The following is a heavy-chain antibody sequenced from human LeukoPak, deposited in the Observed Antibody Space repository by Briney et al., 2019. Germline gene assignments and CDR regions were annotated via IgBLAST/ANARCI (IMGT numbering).Heavy chain of an antibody. CDR2: INHSGST. Sequence: SETLSLTCAVNGGSFSGYYWTWIRQSPGKGLEWIGEINHSGSTNYNASLKSRVTISEDTSKNQFSLKMTSVTAADTAVYYCATSPLAGSWGQGTLVTVSS. V-gene: IGHV4-34*01. CDR3: ATSPLAGS. D-gene: IGHD3-10*01. J-gene: IGHJ4*02. CDR1: GGSFSGYY.